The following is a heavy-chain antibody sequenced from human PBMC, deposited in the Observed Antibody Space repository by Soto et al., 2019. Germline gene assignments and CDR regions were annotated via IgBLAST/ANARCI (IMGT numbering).Heavy chain of an antibody. Sequence: GGSLRLSCAASGFTFSTYXMSXXRQAPGKGLDWVSXISGSGSSTNYADSVKGRFTVSRDNAKNTLYLQMNNLRAEDTAVYYCAKAGGDCSGGTCYSGQGDHWGQGTLVTVSS. CDR1: GFTFSTYX. CDR3: AKAGGDCSGGTCYSGQGDH. J-gene: IGHJ4*02. D-gene: IGHD2-15*01. CDR2: ISGSGSST. V-gene: IGHV3-23*01.